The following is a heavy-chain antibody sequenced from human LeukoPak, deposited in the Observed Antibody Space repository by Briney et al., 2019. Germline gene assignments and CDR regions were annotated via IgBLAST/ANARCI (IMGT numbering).Heavy chain of an antibody. D-gene: IGHD4-17*01. CDR1: GFRFSDYS. CDR2: ISRDGINI. J-gene: IGHJ4*02. V-gene: IGHV3-21*01. CDR3: ARGGTSVTRHFDC. Sequence: PGGSLRLSCAASGFRFSDYSVAWVRQAPGKGLEWVSIISRDGINIYYADSLKGRITISRDNAKNSLSLQVNSLRAGDTAVYYCARGGTSVTRHFDCWGQGTLVTVSS.